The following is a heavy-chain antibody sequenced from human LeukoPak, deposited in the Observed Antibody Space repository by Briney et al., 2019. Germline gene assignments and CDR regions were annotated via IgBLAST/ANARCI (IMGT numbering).Heavy chain of an antibody. D-gene: IGHD2-2*01. CDR2: IYSGGST. V-gene: IGHV3-53*04. J-gene: IGHJ4*02. CDR1: GFTVSSNY. Sequence: TGGSLRLSCAASGFTVSSNYMSWVRQAPGKGLEWVSVIYSGGSTYYADSLKGRFTISRHNSKNTLYLQMNSLRAEDTAVYYCARVVPAARFDYWGQGTLVTVSS. CDR3: ARVVPAARFDY.